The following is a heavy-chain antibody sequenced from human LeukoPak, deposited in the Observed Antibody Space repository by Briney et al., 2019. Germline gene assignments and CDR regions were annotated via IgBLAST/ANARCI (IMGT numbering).Heavy chain of an antibody. Sequence: GGSLRLSCAASGFTFDDYAMHWVRQAPGKGLERVSGIGWNSGSIGYADSVKGRFTISRDNAKNSLYLQMNSLRAEDTALYYCAKDCDSSGYYSGMDVWGQGTTVTVSS. D-gene: IGHD3-22*01. CDR1: GFTFDDYA. V-gene: IGHV3-9*01. J-gene: IGHJ6*02. CDR2: IGWNSGSI. CDR3: AKDCDSSGYYSGMDV.